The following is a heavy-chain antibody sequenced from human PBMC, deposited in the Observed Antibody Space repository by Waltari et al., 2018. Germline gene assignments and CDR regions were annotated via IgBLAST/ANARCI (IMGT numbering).Heavy chain of an antibody. CDR1: GGSISSSSYY. J-gene: IGHJ3*02. D-gene: IGHD3-10*02. CDR2: IYYSGST. V-gene: IGHV4-39*06. CDR3: ARDPTYYVSDAFDI. Sequence: RLQLQESGPGLVKPSETLSLTCTVSGGSISSSSYYWGWIRQPPGKGLEWIGSIYYSGSTYYNPSLKSRVTISVDTSKNQFSLKLSSVTAADTAVYYCARDPTYYVSDAFDIWGQGTMVTVSS.